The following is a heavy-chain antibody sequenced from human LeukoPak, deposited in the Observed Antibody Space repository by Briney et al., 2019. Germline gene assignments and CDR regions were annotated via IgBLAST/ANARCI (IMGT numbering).Heavy chain of an antibody. CDR1: GGSFSGYY. CDR2: INHSGST. CDR3: ARGVGYYFDY. J-gene: IGHJ4*02. Sequence: PSETPSLTCAVYGGSFSGYYWSWIRQPPGKGLEWIGEINHSGSTNYNPSLKSRVTISVDTSKNQFSLKLSSVTAADTAVYYCARGVGYYFDYWGQGTLVTVSS. V-gene: IGHV4-34*01.